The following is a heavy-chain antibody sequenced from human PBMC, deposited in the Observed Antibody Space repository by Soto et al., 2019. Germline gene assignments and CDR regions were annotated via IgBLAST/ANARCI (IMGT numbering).Heavy chain of an antibody. V-gene: IGHV3-23*01. CDR1: GFTFGSYA. Sequence: GGSLRLSCAASGFTFGSYAIGWVRQPPGKGLEWVSAIGGSVGSTYYAESVKGRFTISRDNSKNTLYLQMNSLRAEDTAVYYCAKGNRNFDPPGYYYMDVWGKGTTVTVSS. D-gene: IGHD1-7*01. J-gene: IGHJ6*03. CDR3: AKGNRNFDPPGYYYMDV. CDR2: IGGSVGST.